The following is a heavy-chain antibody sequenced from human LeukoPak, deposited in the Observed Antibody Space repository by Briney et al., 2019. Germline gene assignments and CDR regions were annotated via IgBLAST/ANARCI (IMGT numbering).Heavy chain of an antibody. V-gene: IGHV3-20*04. CDR3: AKQRGIVVVPAAYYFDY. Sequence: GGSLRLSCAASGFTFDDYGMSWVRQAPGKGLEWVSGINWNGGSTGYADSVKGRFTISRDNAKNSLYLQMNSLRAEDTALYYCAKQRGIVVVPAAYYFDYWGQGTLVTVSS. CDR2: INWNGGST. CDR1: GFTFDDYG. J-gene: IGHJ4*02. D-gene: IGHD2-2*01.